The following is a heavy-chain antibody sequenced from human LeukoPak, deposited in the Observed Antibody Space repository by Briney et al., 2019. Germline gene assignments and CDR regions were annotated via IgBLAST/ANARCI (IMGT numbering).Heavy chain of an antibody. CDR2: IYYSGST. CDR1: GGSISSGGYY. V-gene: IGHV4-31*03. D-gene: IGHD6-19*01. CDR3: ARRATKLLTGIAVPWDI. Sequence: SQTLSLTCTVSGGSISSGGYYWSWIRQHPGKGLGWIGYIYYSGSTYYNPSLKSRVTISVDTSKNQFSLKLSSVTAADTAVYYCARRATKLLTGIAVPWDIWGQGTMVTVSS. J-gene: IGHJ3*02.